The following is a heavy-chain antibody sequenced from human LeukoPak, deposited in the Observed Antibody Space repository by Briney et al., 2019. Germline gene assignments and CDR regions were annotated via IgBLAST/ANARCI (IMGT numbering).Heavy chain of an antibody. CDR2: FDPEDGET. V-gene: IGHV1-24*01. J-gene: IGHJ4*02. CDR1: GYTLTELS. D-gene: IGHD3-9*01. CDR3: ATSYYDILTGYPTTTYYFDY. Sequence: ASVKVSCKVSGYTLTELSMHWVRQAPGKGLEWMGGFDPEDGETIYAQKFQGRATMTEDTSTDTAYMELSSLRSEDTAVYYCATSYYDILTGYPTTTYYFDYWGQGTLVTVSS.